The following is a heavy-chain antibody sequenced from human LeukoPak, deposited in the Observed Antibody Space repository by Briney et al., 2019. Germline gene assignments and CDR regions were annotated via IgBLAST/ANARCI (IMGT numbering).Heavy chain of an antibody. J-gene: IGHJ6*03. CDR2: IYYSGST. Sequence: SETLSLTCTVSGGSISSSSYYWGWIRQPPGKGLEWIGSIYYSGSTYYNPSLKSRVTISVDTSKNQFSLKLSSVTAADTAVYYCARDRYCSSTSCLDYYYYYMDVWGKGTTVTVSS. CDR1: GGSISSSSYY. V-gene: IGHV4-39*07. CDR3: ARDRYCSSTSCLDYYYYYMDV. D-gene: IGHD2-2*01.